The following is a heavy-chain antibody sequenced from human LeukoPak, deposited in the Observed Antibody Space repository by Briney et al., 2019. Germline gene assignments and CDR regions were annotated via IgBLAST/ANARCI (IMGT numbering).Heavy chain of an antibody. CDR3: AREGRGSSADAFDI. CDR1: GFTFSSYE. CDR2: VGIVGDT. Sequence: GGSLRLSCAASGFTFSSYEMHWVRQATRKGLEWVSAVGIVGDTFYTGSVKGRFTTSRENAENSLFLQMNGLRAGDTAVYYCAREGRGSSADAFDIWGQGTMVTVSS. V-gene: IGHV3-13*01. J-gene: IGHJ3*02. D-gene: IGHD3-16*01.